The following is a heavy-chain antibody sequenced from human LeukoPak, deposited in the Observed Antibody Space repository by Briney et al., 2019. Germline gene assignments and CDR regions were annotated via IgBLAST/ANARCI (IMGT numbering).Heavy chain of an antibody. CDR2: MNPNSGNT. CDR3: ASTQGIAAAEGRWYFDL. CDR1: GYTFTNYD. D-gene: IGHD6-13*01. J-gene: IGHJ2*01. V-gene: IGHV1-8*01. Sequence: ASVTVSCKTSGYTFTNYDVYWVRQATGQGLEWMGWMNPNSGNTGYAQKFQRRVTMTRNTSISTAYMELSSLRSEDTAVYYCASTQGIAAAEGRWYFDLWGRGALVTVSS.